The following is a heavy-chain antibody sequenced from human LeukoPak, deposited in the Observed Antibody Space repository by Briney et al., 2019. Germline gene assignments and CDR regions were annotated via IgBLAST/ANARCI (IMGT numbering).Heavy chain of an antibody. D-gene: IGHD6-19*01. J-gene: IGHJ6*03. V-gene: IGHV3-7*01. Sequence: PGGSLRLSCAASGFTFSSYWMSWVRQAPGKGLEWVANIKQDGSEKYYVDSVKGRFTISRDNAKNSLYLQMNNLRAEDTAVYYCVRENSGWYRSALGRETAYYYYYYMDVWGKGTTVTVS. CDR3: VRENSGWYRSALGRETAYYYYYYMDV. CDR1: GFTFSSYW. CDR2: IKQDGSEK.